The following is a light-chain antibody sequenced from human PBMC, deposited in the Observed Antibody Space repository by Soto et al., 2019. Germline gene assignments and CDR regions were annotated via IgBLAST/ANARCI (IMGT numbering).Light chain of an antibody. Sequence: EIVMTQSPATLSVSPGERGTLSCRASQSVSSNLAWYQQKPGQAPRLLIYFASTRATGIPARFSGSGSGTEFTLTISSLKSEDFPVHFCQQYNNWPPSWTFGQGTKVDIK. CDR2: FAS. V-gene: IGKV3-15*01. J-gene: IGKJ1*01. CDR1: QSVSSN. CDR3: QQYNNWPPSWT.